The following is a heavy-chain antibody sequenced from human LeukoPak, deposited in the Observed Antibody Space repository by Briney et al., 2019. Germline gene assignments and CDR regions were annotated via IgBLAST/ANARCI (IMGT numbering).Heavy chain of an antibody. J-gene: IGHJ6*02. V-gene: IGHV4-39*02. Sequence: SETLSLTCTVSGDSISRSTYYWAWIRQPPGKGLEWIGSVYYGRSPYFNPSLECRATISVDTSKNHFSLKMSSVTAADTAVYYCARSTVTTRNYYYYYGMDVWGQGTTVTVSS. CDR3: ARSTVTTRNYYYYYGMDV. D-gene: IGHD4-17*01. CDR1: GDSISRSTYY. CDR2: VYYGRSP.